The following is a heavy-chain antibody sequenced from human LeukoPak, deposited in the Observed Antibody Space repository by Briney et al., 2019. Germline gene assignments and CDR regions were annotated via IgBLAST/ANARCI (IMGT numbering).Heavy chain of an antibody. D-gene: IGHD6-13*01. CDR1: GGSISSSSYY. CDR3: ARHALPGIAPRNWFDP. V-gene: IGHV4-39*01. CDR2: IYYSGST. J-gene: IGHJ5*02. Sequence: PSETLSLTCTVSGGSISSSSYYWGWIRQPPGKGLEWIGSIYYSGSTYYNPSLKSRVTISVDTSKNQFSLKLSSVTAADTAVYYCARHALPGIAPRNWFDPWGQGTLVTVSS.